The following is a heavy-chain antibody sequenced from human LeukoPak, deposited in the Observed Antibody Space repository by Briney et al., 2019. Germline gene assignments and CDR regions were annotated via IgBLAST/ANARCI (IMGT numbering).Heavy chain of an antibody. CDR2: IYYSGST. Sequence: SETLSLTCTVSGGSISSSSYYWGWIRQPPGKGLEWIGSIYYSGSTYYNPSLKSRVTISVDTSKNQFSLKLSSVTAADTAVYYCASGYSYGFDYWGQGTLVSVSS. V-gene: IGHV4-39*07. J-gene: IGHJ4*02. CDR1: GGSISSSSYY. D-gene: IGHD5-18*01. CDR3: ASGYSYGFDY.